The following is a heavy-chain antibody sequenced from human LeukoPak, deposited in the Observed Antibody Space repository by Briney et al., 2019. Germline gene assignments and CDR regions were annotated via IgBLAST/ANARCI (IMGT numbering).Heavy chain of an antibody. V-gene: IGHV1-3*01. CDR1: GYTFTSYA. CDR2: INAGNGNT. Sequence: ASVKVSCKASGYTFTSYAMHWVRQAPGQRLEWMGWINAGNGNTKYSQKFQGRVTITTDESTSTAYMELSSLRSEDTAVYYCARAPSPIAALDYWGQGTLVTVSS. CDR3: ARAPSPIAALDY. J-gene: IGHJ4*02. D-gene: IGHD6-6*01.